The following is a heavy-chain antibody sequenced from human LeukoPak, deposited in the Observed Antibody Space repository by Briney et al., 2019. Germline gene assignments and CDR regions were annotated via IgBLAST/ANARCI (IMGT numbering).Heavy chain of an antibody. CDR3: ASGDYGDPPLKY. V-gene: IGHV1-2*02. Sequence: ASVKVSCKASGYTFTGYGISWVRQAPGQGLEWMGWINPNSGDTKYARKFQGRVTMTRDTSISTAYMELSRLRSDDTAVYYCASGDYGDPPLKYWGQGTLVTVSS. CDR1: GYTFTGYG. D-gene: IGHD4-17*01. CDR2: INPNSGDT. J-gene: IGHJ4*02.